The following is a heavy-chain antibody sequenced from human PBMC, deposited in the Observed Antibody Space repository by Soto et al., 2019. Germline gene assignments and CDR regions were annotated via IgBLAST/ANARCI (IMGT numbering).Heavy chain of an antibody. Sequence: QVQLVKSVAEVKRPGSSVKVSCKASGGTFNNYALSWVRQAPGQGLEWMGGIIPIFNSANYTQKFQGRVTITADDSTSTAYMELRSLRPDDTAVYYCAREVTVASYAFDFWGQGTLVTVSS. CDR1: GGTFNNYA. J-gene: IGHJ4*02. D-gene: IGHD5-12*01. CDR3: AREVTVASYAFDF. CDR2: IIPIFNSA. V-gene: IGHV1-69*01.